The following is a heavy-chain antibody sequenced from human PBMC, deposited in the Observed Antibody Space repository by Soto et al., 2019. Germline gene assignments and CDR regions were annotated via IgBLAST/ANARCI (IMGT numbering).Heavy chain of an antibody. CDR3: ARLGGTGDPLDY. J-gene: IGHJ4*02. Sequence: PGESLKISCKGSGYTFIAYWIGWVHQVPGKGLEWMGIIYPGDSDTRYSPSFQGQVTISADKSISTAYLQWSSLKASDTAMYFCARLGGTGDPLDYWGQGTLVTVSS. CDR1: GYTFIAYW. V-gene: IGHV5-51*07. CDR2: IYPGDSDT. D-gene: IGHD7-27*01.